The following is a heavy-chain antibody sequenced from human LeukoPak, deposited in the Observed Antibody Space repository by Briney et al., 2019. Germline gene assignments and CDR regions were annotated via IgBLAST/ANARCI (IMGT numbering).Heavy chain of an antibody. CDR3: ARWGYCTSSNYFETTYGFDY. V-gene: IGHV4-31*02. D-gene: IGHD2-2*01. CDR2: ILYSGAA. Sequence: GKGLHWIGFILYSGAAFYNPSLTSRATISVDTSKNQFSLKLNSVTAADTAVYFCARWGYCTSSNYFETTYGFDYWGQGALVTVSS. J-gene: IGHJ4*02.